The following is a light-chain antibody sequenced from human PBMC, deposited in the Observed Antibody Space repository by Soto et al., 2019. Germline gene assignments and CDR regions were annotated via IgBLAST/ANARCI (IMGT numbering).Light chain of an antibody. V-gene: IGKV3-15*01. CDR3: QQYSAWPYT. CDR1: QSVSDN. J-gene: IGKJ2*01. CDR2: GAS. Sequence: EIVMTQSPVTLSVSPGETATLSCRASQSVSDNLAWYRQRPGQAPRLLIYGASARASGIPARFSGSGSGTEFTLTVRSLQSDDVAIYLCQQYSAWPYTFGQGTKLAI.